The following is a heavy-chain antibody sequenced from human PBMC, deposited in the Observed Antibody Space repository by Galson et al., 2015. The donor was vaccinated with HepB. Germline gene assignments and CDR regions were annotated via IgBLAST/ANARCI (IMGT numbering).Heavy chain of an antibody. V-gene: IGHV4-34*01. D-gene: IGHD5-18*01. CDR1: AGSFSGYY. J-gene: IGHJ3*02. Sequence: SLTCTVYAGSFSGYYWSWIRQPPGKGLEWIGEINHSGSTYYNPSLKSRVTISPDTSKNQFSLKLSSVTAADTAVYYCARGPWIQLWLHEAFEIWGQGTMVTVSS. CDR3: ARGPWIQLWLHEAFEI. CDR2: INHSGST.